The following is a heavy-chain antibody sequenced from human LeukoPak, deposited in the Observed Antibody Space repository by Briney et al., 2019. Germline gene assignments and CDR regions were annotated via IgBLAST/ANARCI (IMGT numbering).Heavy chain of an antibody. Sequence: GSSVEVSCKASGGTFSSYAISWVRQATGQGLEWMGGIIPIFGTANYAQKFQGRVTITADESTSTAYMELSSLRSEDTAVYYCARGFTYYDILTGYYTVAEYFQHWGQGTLVTVSS. V-gene: IGHV1-69*01. CDR3: ARGFTYYDILTGYYTVAEYFQH. CDR2: IIPIFGTA. D-gene: IGHD3-9*01. CDR1: GGTFSSYA. J-gene: IGHJ1*01.